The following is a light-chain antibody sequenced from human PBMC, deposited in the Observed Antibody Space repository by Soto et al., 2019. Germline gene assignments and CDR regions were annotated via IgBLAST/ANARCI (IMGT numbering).Light chain of an antibody. Sequence: DIVMTQTPLSLSVTPGQTASISCKSSQSLLHSNGYNYLDWYLQKPGQSPQLLIYLGSNRASGVPDRFSGSGSGTDFTLKISRVEAEDVGVYYCMQPLQSWTFGQGTKV. J-gene: IGKJ1*01. CDR2: LGS. V-gene: IGKV2-28*01. CDR3: MQPLQSWT. CDR1: QSLLHSNGYNY.